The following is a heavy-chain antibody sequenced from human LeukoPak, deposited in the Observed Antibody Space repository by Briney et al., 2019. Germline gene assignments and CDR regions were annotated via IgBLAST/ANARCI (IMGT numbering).Heavy chain of an antibody. CDR3: ATPLDYYDSSGYHQGGD. J-gene: IGHJ4*02. CDR1: GFTFSNYA. CDR2: IWYDGSPK. V-gene: IGHV3-33*03. Sequence: GGSLRLSCAASGFTFSNYAMHWVRQAPGKGLEWVAVIWYDGSPKYYPDSVKGRFTISRDNSKSTLYLQMNSLRAEDTAVYYCATPLDYYDSSGYHQGGDWGQGTLVTVSS. D-gene: IGHD3-22*01.